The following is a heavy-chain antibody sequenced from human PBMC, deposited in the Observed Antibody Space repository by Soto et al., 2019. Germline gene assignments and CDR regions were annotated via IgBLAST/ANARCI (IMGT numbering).Heavy chain of an antibody. J-gene: IGHJ4*02. CDR1: GGSLNSGFYY. D-gene: IGHD4-17*01. Sequence: SETLSLTCSVSGGSLNSGFYYWTWIRQLPGKGLEWIGYIHNSGTTYYKAALKSRVTISIDTSKNQFSLIMSSVTAADTAVYYCAIDDSGDAGPYWDQGTLVTVST. V-gene: IGHV4-31*03. CDR3: AIDDSGDAGPY. CDR2: IHNSGTT.